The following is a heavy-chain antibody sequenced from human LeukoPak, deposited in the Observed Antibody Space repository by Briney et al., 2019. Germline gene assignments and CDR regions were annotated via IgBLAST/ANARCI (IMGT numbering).Heavy chain of an antibody. V-gene: IGHV3-30*18. CDR3: AKAYCTGGSCYGRYYYGMDV. J-gene: IGHJ6*02. D-gene: IGHD2-15*01. CDR1: GFTFSTYA. Sequence: GGSLRLSCAASGFTFSTYAIHWVRQAPGKGPEWLAVIAYDGSTKYCADSVKGRFTISRDNSKNTMYLQMDSLRPEDTAVFYCAKAYCTGGSCYGRYYYGMDVWGQGTTVTVSS. CDR2: IAYDGSTK.